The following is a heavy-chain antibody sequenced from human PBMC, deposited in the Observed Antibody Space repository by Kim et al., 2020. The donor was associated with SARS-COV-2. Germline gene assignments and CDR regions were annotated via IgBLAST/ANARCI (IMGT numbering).Heavy chain of an antibody. Sequence: GGSLRLSCAASGFTVSSNYMSWVRQAPGKGLEWVSVIYSGGSTYYADSVKGRFTISRDNSKNTLYLQMNSLRAEDTAVYYCARDSVSHWGSSSGSYVPRDYWGQGTLVTVSS. V-gene: IGHV3-66*01. CDR3: ARDSVSHWGSSSGSYVPRDY. CDR1: GFTVSSNY. CDR2: IYSGGST. J-gene: IGHJ4*02. D-gene: IGHD3-10*01.